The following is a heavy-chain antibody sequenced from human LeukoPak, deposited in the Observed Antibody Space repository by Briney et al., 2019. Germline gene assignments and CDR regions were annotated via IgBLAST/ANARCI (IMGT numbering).Heavy chain of an antibody. D-gene: IGHD5-18*01. CDR1: GVSVSTYY. J-gene: IGHJ4*02. CDR3: ARAGGGDTSQDPDY. Sequence: PSETLSLTCIVSGVSVSTYYWSWIRQPPGKGLEWIGSIRFSGSTNYNPSLNSRGTISVDTSKNQFFLRLTSVTAADTAVYYCARAGGGDTSQDPDYWGQGILVTVSS. CDR2: IRFSGST. V-gene: IGHV4-59*02.